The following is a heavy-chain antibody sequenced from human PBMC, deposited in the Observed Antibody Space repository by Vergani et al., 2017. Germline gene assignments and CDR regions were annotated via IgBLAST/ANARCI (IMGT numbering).Heavy chain of an antibody. V-gene: IGHV4-4*02. CDR2: IYHSGSN. J-gene: IGHJ4*02. CDR3: ARVQYGKTMIVVRYFDY. Sequence: QVQLQESGPGLVKPSGTLSLTCAVSGGSISSRNWWSWVRQSPGKGLEWIGEIYHSGSNKHNPSLKIRVTISVDKSKNQFSLRLSSVTAADTAVYYCARVQYGKTMIVVRYFDYWGQGTLVTVSS. CDR1: GGSISSRNW. D-gene: IGHD3-22*01.